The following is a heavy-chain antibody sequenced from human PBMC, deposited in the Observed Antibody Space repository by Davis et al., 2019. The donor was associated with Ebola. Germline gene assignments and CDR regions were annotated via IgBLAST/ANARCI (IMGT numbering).Heavy chain of an antibody. V-gene: IGHV3-73*01. CDR3: VGSSAVAGIPLTFDY. D-gene: IGHD6-19*01. CDR2: IRSKANSYAT. CDR1: GFTFSGSA. J-gene: IGHJ4*02. Sequence: GESLKISCAASGFTFSGSAMHWVRQASGKGLEWVGRIRSKANSYATAYAASVKGRFTISRDDSKNTAYLQMNSLRAEDTAVYYCVGSSAVAGIPLTFDYWGQGTLVTVSS.